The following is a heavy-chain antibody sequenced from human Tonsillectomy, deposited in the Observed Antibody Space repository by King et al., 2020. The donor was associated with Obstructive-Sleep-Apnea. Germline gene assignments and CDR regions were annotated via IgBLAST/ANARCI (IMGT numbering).Heavy chain of an antibody. CDR2: IGPSINNI. D-gene: IGHD5-24*01. CDR1: GFTFNNYS. Sequence: VQLVESGGVLVQPGGSLRLSCSASGFTFNNYSMNWVSHAPVKGMEWCSSIGPSINNITYADSVKGHFTISRDNAKNSLYLQMNSLRAEDTAVFYCARDHNWAFDHWGQGTLVTVSS. V-gene: IGHV3-48*04. J-gene: IGHJ4*02. CDR3: ARDHNWAFDH.